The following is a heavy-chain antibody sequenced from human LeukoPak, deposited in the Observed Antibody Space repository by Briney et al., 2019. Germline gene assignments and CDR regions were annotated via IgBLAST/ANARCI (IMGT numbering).Heavy chain of an antibody. CDR1: GGTFSSYA. CDR2: IIPILGIA. V-gene: IGHV1-69*04. CDR3: ARDRPLWVGATKYYYYGMDV. Sequence: ASVKVSCKASGGTFSSYAISWVRQAPGQGLEWMGRIIPILGIANYAQKFQGRVTITADKSTSTAYMELSSLRSEDTAVYYCARDRPLWVGATKYYYYGMDVWGQGTTVTVSS. J-gene: IGHJ6*02. D-gene: IGHD1-26*01.